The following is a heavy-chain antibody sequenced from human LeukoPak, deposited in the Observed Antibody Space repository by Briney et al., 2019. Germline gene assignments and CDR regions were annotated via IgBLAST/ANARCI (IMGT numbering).Heavy chain of an antibody. J-gene: IGHJ4*02. D-gene: IGHD5-18*01. CDR2: IIPIFGTA. CDR1: GGTFSSYA. CDR3: TGWLQYYFDY. Sequence: SVTVSCKASGGTFSSYAISWVRQAPGQGLEWMGGIIPIFGTANYAQKFQGRVTITADKSTSTAYMELSSLRSEDTAVYYCTGWLQYYFDYWGQGTLVTVSS. V-gene: IGHV1-69*06.